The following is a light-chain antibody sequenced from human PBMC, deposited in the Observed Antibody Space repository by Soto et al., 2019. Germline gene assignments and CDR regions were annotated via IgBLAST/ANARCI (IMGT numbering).Light chain of an antibody. CDR2: AAS. J-gene: IGKJ4*01. CDR1: QGIGNY. Sequence: DLQMTQSPSSLSASVGDRDTITCRASQGIGNYLAWYQQRPGKVPKLLIYAASTLQSGVPSRFSGSGSGPDFTLTISSLQPEDVATYYCQKYDHAPLTFGGGTKVDIK. CDR3: QKYDHAPLT. V-gene: IGKV1-27*01.